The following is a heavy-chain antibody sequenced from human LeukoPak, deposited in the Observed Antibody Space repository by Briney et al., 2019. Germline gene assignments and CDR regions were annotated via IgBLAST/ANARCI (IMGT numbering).Heavy chain of an antibody. CDR3: ARDDLSGYYTYFDY. CDR2: IKPDGSEK. V-gene: IGHV3-7*01. D-gene: IGHD3-22*01. J-gene: IGHJ4*02. Sequence: GGSLRLSCVASGFTFTNYWMNWVRQTPGKGLEWVANIKPDGSEKYYVDSVKGRFTISRDNAKNSLYLQMNSLRAEDTAVYYCARDDLSGYYTYFDYWGQGTLVTVSS. CDR1: GFTFTNYW.